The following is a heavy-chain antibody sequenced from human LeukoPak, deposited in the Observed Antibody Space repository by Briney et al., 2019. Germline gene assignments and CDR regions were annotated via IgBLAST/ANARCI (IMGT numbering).Heavy chain of an antibody. Sequence: PVASVKVSCKASGYTFTSYAMNWVRQAPGQGLEWMGWINTNTGNPTYAQGFTGRFVFSLDTSVSTAYLQISSLKAEDTAVYYCARGISRYDSSGYYYSHYFDYWGQGTLVTVSS. D-gene: IGHD3-22*01. CDR3: ARGISRYDSSGYYYSHYFDY. CDR1: GYTFTSYA. V-gene: IGHV7-4-1*02. CDR2: INTNTGNP. J-gene: IGHJ4*02.